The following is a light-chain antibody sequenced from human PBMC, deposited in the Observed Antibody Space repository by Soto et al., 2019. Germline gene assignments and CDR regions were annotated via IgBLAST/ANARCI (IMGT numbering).Light chain of an antibody. Sequence: EIVMPQSPATLSVSPGERGSRSCRASQSVSSNLAWYQQKPGQAPRLLIYGASSRATGIPVRFSGSGSGTEFTLTISSLQSEDFAVYYCQQYNNWPLTFGQVTRLEIK. CDR1: QSVSSN. CDR2: GAS. V-gene: IGKV3-15*01. CDR3: QQYNNWPLT. J-gene: IGKJ5*01.